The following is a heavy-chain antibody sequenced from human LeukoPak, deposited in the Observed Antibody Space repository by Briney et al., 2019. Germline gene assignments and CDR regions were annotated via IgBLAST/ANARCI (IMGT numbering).Heavy chain of an antibody. J-gene: IGHJ4*02. CDR3: ARDLGDTYGSVGDFDY. D-gene: IGHD3-10*01. Sequence: ASVKVSCKASGYTFTSYGISWVRQAPGQGLEWMGWISAYNGNTNYAQKLQGGVTMTTDTSTSTAYMELRSLRSDDTAVYYCARDLGDTYGSVGDFDYWGQGTLVTVSS. CDR1: GYTFTSYG. CDR2: ISAYNGNT. V-gene: IGHV1-18*01.